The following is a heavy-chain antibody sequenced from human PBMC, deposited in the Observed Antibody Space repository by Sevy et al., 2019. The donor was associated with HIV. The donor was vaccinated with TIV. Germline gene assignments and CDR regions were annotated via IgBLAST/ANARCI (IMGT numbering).Heavy chain of an antibody. Sequence: GGSLRLSCAASGFTFSSYSMNWVRQAPGKGLEWVSYISSSSSTIYYADAVKGRFTISRDNAKNSLYLQMNSLRAGDTAVYYCARPYCSSTGCYDDYYYYGMDVWGQGTTVTVSS. CDR2: ISSSSSTI. CDR3: ARPYCSSTGCYDDYYYYGMDV. D-gene: IGHD2-2*01. J-gene: IGHJ6*02. CDR1: GFTFSSYS. V-gene: IGHV3-48*01.